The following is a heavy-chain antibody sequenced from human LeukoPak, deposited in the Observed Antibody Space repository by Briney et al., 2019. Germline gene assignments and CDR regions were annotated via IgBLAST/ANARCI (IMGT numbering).Heavy chain of an antibody. Sequence: SETLSLTCTVSGGSISSSSYYWGWIRQPPGKGLEWIGSIYYSGSPYYNPSLKSRVTISVDTSKKQFSLKLRFVTAADTAIYYCARDERWIQFNYWGQGTLVTVSS. CDR3: ARDERWIQFNY. V-gene: IGHV4-39*07. CDR1: GGSISSSSYY. CDR2: IYYSGSP. D-gene: IGHD5-18*01. J-gene: IGHJ4*02.